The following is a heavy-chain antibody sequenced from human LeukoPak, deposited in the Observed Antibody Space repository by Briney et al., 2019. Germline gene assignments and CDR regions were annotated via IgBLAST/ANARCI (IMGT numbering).Heavy chain of an antibody. CDR3: AKVPVAGIFMLDY. CDR1: GFTFSSYG. J-gene: IGHJ4*02. CDR2: IRYDGSNK. Sequence: PGGSLRLSCAASGFTFSSYGMHWVRQAPGKGLKWVAFIRYDGSNKYYAGSVKGRFTISRDNSKNTLYLQMNSLRAEDTAVYYCAKVPVAGIFMLDYWGQGTLVTVSS. V-gene: IGHV3-30*02. D-gene: IGHD6-19*01.